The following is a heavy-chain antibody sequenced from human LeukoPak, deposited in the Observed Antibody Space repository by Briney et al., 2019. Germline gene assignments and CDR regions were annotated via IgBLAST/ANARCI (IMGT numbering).Heavy chain of an antibody. D-gene: IGHD4-17*01. CDR3: AKGGGDYLIHYGMDV. J-gene: IGHJ6*02. V-gene: IGHV3-23*01. CDR1: GFTFSSYA. CDR2: VSGSCGST. Sequence: PGGSLRLSCAASGFTFSSYAMSWVRQAPGKGREWLSGVSGSCGSTYYADSVKGLFNISRDNSKNKLYLQMNTLRAEDTAVYYCAKGGGDYLIHYGMDVWGQGTTVTVSS.